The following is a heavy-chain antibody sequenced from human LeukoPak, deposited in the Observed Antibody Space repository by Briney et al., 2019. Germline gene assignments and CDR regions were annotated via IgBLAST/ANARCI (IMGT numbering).Heavy chain of an antibody. CDR3: AKGASYHYDF. D-gene: IGHD1-26*01. J-gene: IGHJ4*02. V-gene: IGHV3-23*01. CDR1: GFTFSSQA. CDR2: ISGTGGRT. Sequence: GGSLRLSCAASGFTFSSQAMSWVRQAPGKGLECVSGISGTGGRTYYADSVKGRFTISRDNSKNTLYLQMNSLRAEDTAVYFCAKGASYHYDFWGQGTLVTVPS.